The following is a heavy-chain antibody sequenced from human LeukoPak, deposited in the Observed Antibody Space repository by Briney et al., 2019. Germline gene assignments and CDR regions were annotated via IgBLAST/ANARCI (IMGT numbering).Heavy chain of an antibody. D-gene: IGHD3-22*01. J-gene: IGHJ4*02. CDR1: GGSFSSYY. V-gene: IGHV4-59*01. CDR3: ARGSYYYDSSGYLVWDDY. CDR2: IYYSGST. Sequence: SETLSLTCAVYGGSFSSYYWSWIRQPPGKGLEWIGYIYYSGSTNYNPSLKSRVTISVDTSKNQFSLKLSSVTAADTAVYYCARGSYYYDSSGYLVWDDYWGQGTLVTVSS.